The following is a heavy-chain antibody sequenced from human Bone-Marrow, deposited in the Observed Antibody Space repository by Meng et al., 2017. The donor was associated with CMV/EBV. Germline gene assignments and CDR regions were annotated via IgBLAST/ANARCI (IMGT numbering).Heavy chain of an antibody. J-gene: IGHJ5*02. V-gene: IGHV4-34*01. D-gene: IGHD2-2*03. CDR1: GGSFSGYY. CDR2: INHSGST. CDR3: ARGGYCSSTSCYPTRFDP. Sequence: GPLRLSCAVYGGSFSGYYWSWIRQPPGKGLEWIGEINHSGSTNYNPSLKSRVTISVDTSKNQFSLKLSSVTAADTAVYYCARGGYCSSTSCYPTRFDPWGQGTLVTVSS.